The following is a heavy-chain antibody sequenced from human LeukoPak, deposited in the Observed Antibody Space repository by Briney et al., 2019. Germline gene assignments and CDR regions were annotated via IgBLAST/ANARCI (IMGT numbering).Heavy chain of an antibody. CDR3: ARHLGPPNYDFWSGYFGLPDY. CDR1: GYRFTNYW. J-gene: IGHJ4*02. D-gene: IGHD3-3*01. Sequence: GESLKISCKGSGYRFTNYWTGWVRQRPGKGLEWMGIIYPGDSDTRYSPSFQGQVTISADKSISTAYLQWSSLKASDTAMYYCARHLGPPNYDFWSGYFGLPDYWGQGTLVTVSS. V-gene: IGHV5-51*01. CDR2: IYPGDSDT.